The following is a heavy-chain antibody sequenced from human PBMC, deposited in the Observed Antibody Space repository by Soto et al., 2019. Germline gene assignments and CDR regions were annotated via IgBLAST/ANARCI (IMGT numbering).Heavy chain of an antibody. CDR2: ISAYNGNT. V-gene: IGHV1-18*01. CDR1: GYTFPSYG. Sequence: ASVKVYCKASGYTFPSYGISWVRQAPGQGLEWMGWISAYNGNTNYAQKLQGRVTMTTDTSTSTAYMELRSLRSDDTAVYYCARDPRITIFGVVIDWFDPWGQGTLVTVSS. J-gene: IGHJ5*02. D-gene: IGHD3-3*01. CDR3: ARDPRITIFGVVIDWFDP.